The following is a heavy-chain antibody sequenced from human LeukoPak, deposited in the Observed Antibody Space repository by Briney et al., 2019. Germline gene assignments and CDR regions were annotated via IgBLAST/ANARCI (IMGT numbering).Heavy chain of an antibody. Sequence: SETLSLTCTVSGGSISSYYWNWIRQPPGKGLEWIGNIYYSGSTNYNPSLKSRLTISVDTSKNQFSLRPSSVTAADTAVYYCASNKGQWLFSDWGQGTLVTVSS. D-gene: IGHD6-19*01. V-gene: IGHV4-59*08. CDR2: IYYSGST. CDR1: GGSISSYY. J-gene: IGHJ4*02. CDR3: ASNKGQWLFSD.